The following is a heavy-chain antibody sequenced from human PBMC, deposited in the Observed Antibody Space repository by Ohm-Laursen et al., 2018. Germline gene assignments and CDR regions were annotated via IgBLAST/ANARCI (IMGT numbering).Heavy chain of an antibody. CDR2: ISATGNT. D-gene: IGHD5-24*01. CDR3: ASAIVEMAQSEFDY. V-gene: IGHV4-4*07. CDR1: GDSISSYY. Sequence: GTLSLTCTVSGDSISSYYWSWVRQPAGKGLDWIGRISATGNTNYNPSLKSRVTMSIDTSKNQFSLKLTSVTAADTAVYYCASAIVEMAQSEFDYWGQGTLVTVSS. J-gene: IGHJ4*02.